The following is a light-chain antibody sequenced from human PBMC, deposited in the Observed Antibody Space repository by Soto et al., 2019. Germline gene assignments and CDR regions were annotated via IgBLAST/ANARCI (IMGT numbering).Light chain of an antibody. J-gene: IGKJ5*01. V-gene: IGKV1-39*01. CDR1: RTIDNY. Sequence: DIQMTQSPSSLSASLGDRVTITCRASRTIDNYLNSYQQKPGRAPELLVSATSSLQSGVPSRFAGGASGTHFTLTSSRLQPEDVATYCCQHSYNTPITFGQGTRLEIK. CDR2: ATS. CDR3: QHSYNTPIT.